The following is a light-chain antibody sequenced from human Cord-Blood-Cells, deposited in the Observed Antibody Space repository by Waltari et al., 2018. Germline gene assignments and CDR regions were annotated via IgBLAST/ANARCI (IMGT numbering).Light chain of an antibody. Sequence: QSALTQPASVSGSPGQSIPIPCPGTSSDVGSYNLVSWYQQHPGKAPKLMIYEGSKRPSGVSNRFSGSKSGNTASLTISGLQAEDEADYYCCSYAGSWVFGGGTKLTVL. CDR3: CSYAGSWV. CDR1: SSDVGSYNL. J-gene: IGLJ3*02. V-gene: IGLV2-23*01. CDR2: EGS.